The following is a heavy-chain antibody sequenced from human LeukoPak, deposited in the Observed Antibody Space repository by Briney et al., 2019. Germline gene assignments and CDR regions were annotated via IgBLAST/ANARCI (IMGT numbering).Heavy chain of an antibody. CDR2: IYHSGST. D-gene: IGHD3-10*01. CDR1: GYSISSGYY. CDR3: ASDSGVGDY. V-gene: IGHV4-38-2*02. Sequence: SETLSLTCTVSGYSISSGYYWGWIRQPPGKGLEWIGSIYHSGSTYYNPSLKSRVTISVDTSKNQFSLKLSSVTAADTAVYYCASDSGVGDYWGQGTLVTVSS. J-gene: IGHJ4*02.